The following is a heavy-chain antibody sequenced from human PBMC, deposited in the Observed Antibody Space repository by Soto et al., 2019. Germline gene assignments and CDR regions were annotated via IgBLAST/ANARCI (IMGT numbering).Heavy chain of an antibody. CDR3: ARTLRGYSYGAYYYGMDV. CDR1: GYSFTSYW. Sequence: GESLKISCKGSGYSFTSYWIRWVRQMPGKGLEWMGRIDPSDSYTNYSPSFQGHVTISADKSISTAYLQWSSLKTSDTAMYYCARTLRGYSYGAYYYGMDVWGQGTTVTVSS. J-gene: IGHJ6*02. D-gene: IGHD5-18*01. V-gene: IGHV5-10-1*01. CDR2: IDPSDSYT.